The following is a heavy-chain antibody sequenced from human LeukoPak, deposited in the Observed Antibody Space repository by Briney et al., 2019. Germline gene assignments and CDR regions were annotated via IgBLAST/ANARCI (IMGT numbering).Heavy chain of an antibody. CDR3: ARGGGLDV. CDR2: INHNGNVN. V-gene: IGHV3-7*03. J-gene: IGHJ6*02. D-gene: IGHD3-16*01. Sequence: GGSLRLSCAASGFTFSNYWMAWVRQAPGKGLEWVASINHNGNVNYYVDSVKGRFTISRDNAKNSLYLQMSNLRAEDTAVYFCARGGGLDVWGQGATVTVSS. CDR1: GFTFSNYW.